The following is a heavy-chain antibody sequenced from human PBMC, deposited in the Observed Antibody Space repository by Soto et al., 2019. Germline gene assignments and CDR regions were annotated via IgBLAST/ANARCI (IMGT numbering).Heavy chain of an antibody. CDR3: AKDPAVLRLGAGLLPVSGVMDG. V-gene: IGHV3-23*01. D-gene: IGHD3-16*01. CDR2: ISGSGGTT. J-gene: IGHJ6*02. Sequence: PGWSLRLSCAASEFTFNNYALSWVRQAPGKGLEWVSTISGSGGTTYYADSVKGRFTISRDNSKNTFYLQMNSLRAEDTAVYYCAKDPAVLRLGAGLLPVSGVMDGWGQGTKVTVPS. CDR1: EFTFNNYA.